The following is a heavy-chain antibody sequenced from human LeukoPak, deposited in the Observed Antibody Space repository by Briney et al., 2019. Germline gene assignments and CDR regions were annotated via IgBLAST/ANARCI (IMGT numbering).Heavy chain of an antibody. CDR1: GYTFTGYY. Sequence: ASVTVSCKASGYTFTGYYMHWVRQAPGQGLEWMGWINPNSGGTNYAQKFQGRVTMTRDTSISTAYMELSRLGSDDTAVYYCARDFDFDWLLSSPDFDYWGQGTLVTVSS. V-gene: IGHV1-2*02. D-gene: IGHD3-9*01. CDR2: INPNSGGT. J-gene: IGHJ4*02. CDR3: ARDFDFDWLLSSPDFDY.